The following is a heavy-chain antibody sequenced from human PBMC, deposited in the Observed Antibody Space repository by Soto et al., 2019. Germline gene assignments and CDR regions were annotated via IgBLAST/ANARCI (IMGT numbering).Heavy chain of an antibody. CDR3: VRDNYGVDY. Sequence: VQLVESGGGLVQPGGSLRLSCTASGFTFSRYYMQWGRQAPGKGLVWVSHINSDGTSTTLADSVKGRFTISRDNAKNTLYLQMNSLRVEDPAMYYCVRDNYGVDYWGRGTLVTVSS. J-gene: IGHJ4*02. D-gene: IGHD3-16*01. CDR1: GFTFSRYY. CDR2: INSDGTST. V-gene: IGHV3-74*03.